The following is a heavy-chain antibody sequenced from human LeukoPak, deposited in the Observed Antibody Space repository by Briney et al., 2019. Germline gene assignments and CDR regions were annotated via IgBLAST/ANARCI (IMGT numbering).Heavy chain of an antibody. CDR1: GFTFSDYS. V-gene: IGHV3-48*01. D-gene: IGHD5-24*01. Sequence: GGSLRLSCAASGFTFSDYSMNWVRQAPGKGREGISYIGIDSGNTNYADSVKGRCTISGDKAKKSVYLQMNSLRVEDTAVYYCARDYKYAFDNWGQGPLVPVSS. CDR3: ARDYKYAFDN. CDR2: IGIDSGNT. J-gene: IGHJ4*02.